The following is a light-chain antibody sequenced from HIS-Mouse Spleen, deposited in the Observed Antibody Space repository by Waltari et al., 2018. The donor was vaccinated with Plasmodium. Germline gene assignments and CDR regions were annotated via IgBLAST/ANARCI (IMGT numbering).Light chain of an antibody. CDR3: QQSYSTLMYT. V-gene: IGKV1-39*01. J-gene: IGKJ2*01. CDR1: QSISSY. Sequence: DIQMPQSPSSLSASVGDRVTITWRTSQSISSYLNWYQQKPGKAPKLLIYAASSLQSGVPSRFSGSGSGTDFTLTISSLQPEDFATYYCQQSYSTLMYTFGQGTKLEIK. CDR2: AAS.